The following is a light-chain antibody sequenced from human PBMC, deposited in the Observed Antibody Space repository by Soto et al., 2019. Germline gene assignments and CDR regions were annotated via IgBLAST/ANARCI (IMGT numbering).Light chain of an antibody. V-gene: IGLV2-11*01. CDR1: SSDIGGYNY. J-gene: IGLJ3*02. CDR2: DVS. Sequence: QSVLTQPRSVSGSPGQSVTISCTGTSSDIGGYNYVSWYQQHPGKAPKLMIYDVSERPSGVPDRFSGSKSGNSASLTISGLQADDEADYYCCSHAGSYTWVFGGGTKVTVL. CDR3: CSHAGSYTWV.